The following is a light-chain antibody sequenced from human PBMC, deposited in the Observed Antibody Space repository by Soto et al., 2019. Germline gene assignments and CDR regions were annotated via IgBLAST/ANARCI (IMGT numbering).Light chain of an antibody. J-gene: IGKJ1*01. CDR2: AAS. Sequence: DIQMTQSPSSLSASVGDRVTITCRASQSISSYLNWYQQKPGKAPKLLIYAASSLQSGVPSRFSGSGSGTDFTLTISSLQLEDFATYYCQQSYSTTRTFGQGTRWIS. V-gene: IGKV1-39*01. CDR1: QSISSY. CDR3: QQSYSTTRT.